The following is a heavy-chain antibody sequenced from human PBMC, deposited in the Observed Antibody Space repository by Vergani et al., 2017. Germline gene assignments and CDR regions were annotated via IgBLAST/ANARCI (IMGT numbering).Heavy chain of an antibody. J-gene: IGHJ4*02. Sequence: QVQLQESGPGLVKPSQSLSLTCTVSGGSISGVSYYLSWVRQPAGKGLEWIGRIYTSGSTNYNPSLKSRVTISVDTSKNQFSLKLNSVTVADTAVYYCARSRPYCTSGSCPAIWGQGTLVTVSS. V-gene: IGHV4-61*02. D-gene: IGHD2-15*01. CDR3: ARSRPYCTSGSCPAI. CDR2: IYTSGST. CDR1: GGSISGVSYY.